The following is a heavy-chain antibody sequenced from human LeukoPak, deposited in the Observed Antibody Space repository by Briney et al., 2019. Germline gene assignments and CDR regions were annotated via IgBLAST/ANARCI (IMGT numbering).Heavy chain of an antibody. V-gene: IGHV1-18*01. D-gene: IGHD5-12*01. CDR3: ASDSGYSGYDYAH. J-gene: IGHJ4*02. CDR1: GDSFTSFG. CDR2: TSAYNGNT. Sequence: ASVKVSCKASGDSFTSFGISWVRQAPGQGLEWMGWTSAYNGNTNFAQKLQGRVTMTTDTSTSTAYMELRSLRSDDTAVYYCASDSGYSGYDYAHWGQGTLVTVSS.